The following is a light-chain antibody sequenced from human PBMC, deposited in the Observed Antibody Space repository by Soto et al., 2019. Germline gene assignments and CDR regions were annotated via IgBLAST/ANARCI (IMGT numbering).Light chain of an antibody. CDR2: ENN. Sequence: QSVLTQPPSVSAAPGQKVTISCSGSSSIIGNNYVSWYQQLPGTAPKLLIYENNKRPSGIPDRFSGSKSGTSATLGVTGLQTGDEADYYCGTWDSSLSGVVFGGGTKLTVL. CDR1: SSIIGNNY. CDR3: GTWDSSLSGVV. V-gene: IGLV1-51*02. J-gene: IGLJ2*01.